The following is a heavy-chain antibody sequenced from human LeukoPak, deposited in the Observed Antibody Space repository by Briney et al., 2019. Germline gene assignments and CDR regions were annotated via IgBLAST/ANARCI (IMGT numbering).Heavy chain of an antibody. CDR3: ARDWVVAVAGTIGMDV. CDR1: GFTLSIYS. V-gene: IGHV3-48*01. CDR2: ISSSSSTI. D-gene: IGHD6-19*01. J-gene: IGHJ6*02. Sequence: GGSLRLSCAASGFTLSIYSMNWVRQAPGKGLEWVSYISSSSSTIYYADSVKGRFTISRDNSKNTLYLQMNSLRAEDTAVYYCARDWVVAVAGTIGMDVWGQGTTVTVSS.